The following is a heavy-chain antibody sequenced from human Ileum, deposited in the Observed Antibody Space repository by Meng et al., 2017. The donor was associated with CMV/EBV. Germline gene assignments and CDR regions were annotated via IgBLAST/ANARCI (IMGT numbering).Heavy chain of an antibody. CDR3: ARAAARGVPVDY. CDR2: VHFTGGI. V-gene: IGHV4-4*07. D-gene: IGHD3-10*01. J-gene: IGHJ4*02. CDR1: GVPISNYY. Sequence: QLQSQGPGPSLVQPSGTLPLTCLGSGVPISNYYWTWIRQPAVKGLEFIGRVHFTGGIDYNPSLMSRVTMSVDTSRNQLSLNVKSVTAADTAVYYCARAAARGVPVDYWGQGILVTVSS.